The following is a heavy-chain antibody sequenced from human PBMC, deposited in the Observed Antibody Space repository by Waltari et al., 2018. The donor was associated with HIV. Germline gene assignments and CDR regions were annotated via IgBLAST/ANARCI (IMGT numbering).Heavy chain of an antibody. CDR1: GGSFSGYY. CDR3: ARQHDYGGPTSKYYQYYGMDV. V-gene: IGHV4-34*01. J-gene: IGHJ6*02. CDR2: INHSGRT. D-gene: IGHD4-17*01. Sequence: VQLQQWGAGLLKPSETLSLTCAVPGGSFSGYYWSWIRQSPGKGLEWIGQINHSGRTNYHPSLQSRVTMSVDTSKNHFSLNLSSVTAADSAVYHCARQHDYGGPTSKYYQYYGMDVWGQGTTVTVS.